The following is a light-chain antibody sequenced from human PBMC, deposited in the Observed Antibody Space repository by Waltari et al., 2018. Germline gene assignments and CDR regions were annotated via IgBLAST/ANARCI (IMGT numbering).Light chain of an antibody. CDR2: WAS. J-gene: IGKJ3*01. CDR1: QSVLFSTNNRNY. CDR3: QQYYSSPFT. Sequence: DIVMTQSPDSLAVSLGERSTINCKSSQSVLFSTNNRNYLAGYPQKPGQSPKLVLYWASTRESGVPDRFSGSGSATDFTLTISILQAEDVAVYYCQQYYSSPFTFGPGTKLEIK. V-gene: IGKV4-1*01.